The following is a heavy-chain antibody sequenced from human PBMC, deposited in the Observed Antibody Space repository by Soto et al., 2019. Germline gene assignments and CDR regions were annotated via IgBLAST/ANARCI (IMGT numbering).Heavy chain of an antibody. CDR1: GFTFSSYG. D-gene: IGHD6-19*01. CDR3: ATHGWDL. J-gene: IGHJ1*01. CDR2: INGGRA. V-gene: IGHV3-23*01. Sequence: PGGSLRLSCAASGFTFSSYGMHWVRQAPGKGLEWVSAINGGRAFYGDSVEGRFTVSRDNSKNTLYLQMNSLRVEDTAIYYCATHGWDLWGQGTLVTVSS.